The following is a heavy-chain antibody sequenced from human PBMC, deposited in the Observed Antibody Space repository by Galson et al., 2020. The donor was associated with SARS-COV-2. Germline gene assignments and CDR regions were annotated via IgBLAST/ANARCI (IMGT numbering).Heavy chain of an antibody. D-gene: IGHD3-3*01. V-gene: IGHV3-30*18. J-gene: IGHJ6*03. CDR3: AKDSRYYDFWSGYFSDANQYYYYYYYMDV. CDR1: GFTFSSYG. Sequence: GESLKISCAASGFTFSSYGMHWVRQAPGKGLEWVAVISYDGSNKYYADSVKGRFTISRDNSKNTLYLQMNSLRAEDTAVYYCAKDSRYYDFWSGYFSDANQYYYYYYYMDVWGKGTTVTVSS. CDR2: ISYDGSNK.